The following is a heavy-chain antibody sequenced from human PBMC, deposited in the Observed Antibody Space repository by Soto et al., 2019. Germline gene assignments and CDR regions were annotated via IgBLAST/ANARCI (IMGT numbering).Heavy chain of an antibody. V-gene: IGHV4-4*02. D-gene: IGHD3-9*01. CDR3: ARSITFDWLFFDY. J-gene: IGHJ4*02. CDR2: IYHSGST. CDR1: GGSINRNNW. Sequence: SETLSLTCAVSGGSINRNNWWSWVRQAPGKGLEWIGEIYHSGSTNYNPSLKSRVTISVDQSKNQFSLKLISVTAADTAVYYCARSITFDWLFFDYWGQGTLVTVS.